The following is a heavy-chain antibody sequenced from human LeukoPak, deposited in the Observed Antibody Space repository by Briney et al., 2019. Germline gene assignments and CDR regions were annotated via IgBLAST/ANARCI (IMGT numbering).Heavy chain of an antibody. Sequence: SGGSLRLSCAASGFTVSSNYMSWVRQAPGKGLEWVSVIYSGGSTYYADSVKGRFTISRDNSKNTLYLQMNSLRAEDTAVYYCAREYSSSWISTSEGYFDYWGQGTLVTVSS. V-gene: IGHV3-53*01. CDR2: IYSGGST. J-gene: IGHJ4*02. CDR3: AREYSSSWISTSEGYFDY. CDR1: GFTVSSNY. D-gene: IGHD6-13*01.